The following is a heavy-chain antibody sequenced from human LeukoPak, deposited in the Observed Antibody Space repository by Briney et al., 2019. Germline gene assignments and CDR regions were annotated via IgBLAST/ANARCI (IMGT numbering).Heavy chain of an antibody. V-gene: IGHV3-21*01. CDR2: ISSSYI. CDR3: ASDTITPSDY. Sequence: GGSLRLSCAASGFTFSSYSMNWVRQAPGKGLEWVSSISSSYIYYADSVKGRFTISRDNAKNSLYLQMNSLRAEDTAVYYCASDTITPSDYWGQGTLVTVSS. CDR1: GFTFSSYS. D-gene: IGHD5-24*01. J-gene: IGHJ4*02.